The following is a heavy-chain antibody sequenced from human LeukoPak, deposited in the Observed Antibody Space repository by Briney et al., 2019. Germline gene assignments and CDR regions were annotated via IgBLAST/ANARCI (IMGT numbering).Heavy chain of an antibody. CDR2: IYYSGST. J-gene: IGHJ4*02. CDR1: GGSISSYY. V-gene: IGHV4-59*01. Sequence: PSETLSLTCTVSGGSISSYYWSWIRQPPGKGLEWIGYIYYSGSTNYNPSLKSRVTISVDTSKNQFSLKLSSVTAADTAVYYCARVGAMVYFDYWGQGTLVTVSS. D-gene: IGHD2-8*01. CDR3: ARVGAMVYFDY.